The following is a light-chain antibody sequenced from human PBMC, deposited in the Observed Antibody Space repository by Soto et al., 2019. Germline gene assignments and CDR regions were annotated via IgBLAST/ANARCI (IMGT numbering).Light chain of an antibody. V-gene: IGKV3-20*01. CDR2: AAS. J-gene: IGKJ5*01. CDR3: QQSSSSPIT. CDR1: QSVSSSY. Sequence: IVLTQSPSTLSLSPGERATLSCRASQSVSSSYLAWYQQKPGQAPRLLMSAASSRATGIPDRFSGSGSGTDFTLTISRLEAEDFAVYYCQQSSSSPITFGQGARLEIK.